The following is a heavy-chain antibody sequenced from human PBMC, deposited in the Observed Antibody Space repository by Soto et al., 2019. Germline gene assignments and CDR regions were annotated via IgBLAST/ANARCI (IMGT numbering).Heavy chain of an antibody. D-gene: IGHD5-12*01. CDR1: GYTFTSYG. Sequence: QVQLVQSGAEVKKPGASVKVSCKASGYTFTSYGISWVRQAPGQGLAWMGWISAYNGNTNYAQKLQGRVTMTTDTSTRTAYRELRSLRADDTAVYFCARDYGGYVADYWGQGTLVTVSS. CDR3: ARDYGGYVADY. CDR2: ISAYNGNT. V-gene: IGHV1-18*01. J-gene: IGHJ4*02.